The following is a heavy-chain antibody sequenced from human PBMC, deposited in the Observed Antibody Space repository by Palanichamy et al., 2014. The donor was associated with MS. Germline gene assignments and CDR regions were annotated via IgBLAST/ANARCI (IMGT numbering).Heavy chain of an antibody. CDR1: GFTSITYG. V-gene: IGHV3-30*03. CDR3: AIGPRPAPAGGWYVDV. J-gene: IGHJ2*01. D-gene: IGHD2-2*01. Sequence: QVQLVEVWGRRGPAWEVPETLLWSLWGFTSITYGVHWVRQAPGKGLEWVAVTSPDGSARYYGGSVQGRCTISRDNYNNMLYLQMNSLKTEDTAVYYCAIGPRPAPAGGWYVDVWGRGALVAVSS. CDR2: TSPDGSAR.